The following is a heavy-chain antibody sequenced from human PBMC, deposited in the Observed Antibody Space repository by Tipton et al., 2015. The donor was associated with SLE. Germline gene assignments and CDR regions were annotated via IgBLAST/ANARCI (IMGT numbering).Heavy chain of an antibody. D-gene: IGHD7-27*01. CDR3: ARSETGVDAFDI. CDR2: IYYSGST. Sequence: LRLPCTVSGGSISSTSYYWGWLRQPPGKGLEWIGSIYYSGSTYYNPSLKSRVTISVDTSKNQFSLKLSPVTAADTAVYYCARSETGVDAFDIWGQGTMVTVSS. J-gene: IGHJ3*02. V-gene: IGHV4-39*01. CDR1: GGSISSTSYY.